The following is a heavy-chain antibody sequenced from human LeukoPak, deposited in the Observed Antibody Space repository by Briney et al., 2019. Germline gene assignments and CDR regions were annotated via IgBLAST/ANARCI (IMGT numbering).Heavy chain of an antibody. D-gene: IGHD2-21*01. CDR2: IKSKTPGGTN. CDR3: TTDDLRVKAFDI. CDR1: GFTFSTAW. Sequence: RGSLRLSCAVSGFTFSTAWMSWVRQAPGKGLEWVGRIKSKTPGGTNDYAARVKGRFTISRDDSKNRLYLQMNTLKTEDTAVYYCTTDDLRVKAFDIWGQGTMVTVSS. V-gene: IGHV3-15*01. J-gene: IGHJ3*02.